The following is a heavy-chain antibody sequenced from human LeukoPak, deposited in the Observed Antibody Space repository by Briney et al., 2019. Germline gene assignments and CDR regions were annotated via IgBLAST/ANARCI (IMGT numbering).Heavy chain of an antibody. Sequence: SETLSLTCSVSGGSISPYFWSWIRQPPGKGLEWIGYISYSGSTNYNPSLKSRVTISVDTSKNQFSLQLSSVTAADTAVYYCARDDYRGVTNFDPWGRGTLVTVSS. J-gene: IGHJ5*02. D-gene: IGHD3-10*01. CDR1: GGSISPYF. CDR2: ISYSGST. V-gene: IGHV4-59*01. CDR3: ARDDYRGVTNFDP.